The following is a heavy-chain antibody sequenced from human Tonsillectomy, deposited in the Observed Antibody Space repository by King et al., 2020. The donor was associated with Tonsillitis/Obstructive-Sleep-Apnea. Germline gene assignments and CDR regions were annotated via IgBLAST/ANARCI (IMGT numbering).Heavy chain of an antibody. V-gene: IGHV4-39*02. CDR2: IYYNGYT. Sequence: QLQESGPGLVKPSETLSLTCTVSGDFISTSSYYWGWIRQPPGKGLEWIGSIYYNGYTYYNPSLKSRVTISVDTSKNYFSLKLSFVTAADTAVYYCARLLRGYEVSWGQGTLGTVSS. J-gene: IGHJ4*02. D-gene: IGHD5-12*01. CDR1: GDFISTSSYY. CDR3: ARLLRGYEVS.